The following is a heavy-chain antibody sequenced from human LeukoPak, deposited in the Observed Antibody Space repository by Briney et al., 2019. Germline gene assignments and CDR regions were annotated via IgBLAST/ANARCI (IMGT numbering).Heavy chain of an antibody. J-gene: IGHJ6*02. CDR3: ARDNRYYYDSSGGDYYYYYGMDV. CDR2: ISSSSSYI. D-gene: IGHD3-22*01. CDR1: GFTFSDHY. V-gene: IGHV3-11*06. Sequence: PGGSLRLSCAASGFTFSDHYMNWIRQAPGKGLEWVSSISSSSSYIYYADSVKGRFTISRDNAKNSLYLQMNSLRAEDTAVYYCARDNRYYYDSSGGDYYYYYGMDVWGQGTTVTVSS.